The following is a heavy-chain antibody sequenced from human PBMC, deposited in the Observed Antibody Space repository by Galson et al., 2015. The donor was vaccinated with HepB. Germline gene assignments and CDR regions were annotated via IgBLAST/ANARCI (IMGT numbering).Heavy chain of an antibody. D-gene: IGHD3-10*01. J-gene: IGHJ4*02. CDR3: ARHKGDFSASGSHLSFDY. CDR2: INTNTGNP. CDR1: GYTFTTYA. Sequence: SVKVSCKASGYTFTTYAMNWVRQAPGQGLEWMGWINTNTGNPTYAQGFTGRFVFSLDTSVSTAYLQISSLKAEDTAVYYCARHKGDFSASGSHLSFDYWGQGTLVTVSS. V-gene: IGHV7-4-1*02.